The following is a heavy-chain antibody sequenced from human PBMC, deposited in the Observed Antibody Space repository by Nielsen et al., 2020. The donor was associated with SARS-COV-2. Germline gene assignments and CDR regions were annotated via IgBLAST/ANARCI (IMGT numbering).Heavy chain of an antibody. CDR2: IWYDGSKK. D-gene: IGHD1-26*01. CDR3: ARGGSFLDY. Sequence: GESLKISCAASGFTFSNYGMHWVRQAPGKGLEWVTIIWYDGSKKYYADSVKGRFTISRDNSKNTLYLQMNSLRAEDTAVYYCARGGSFLDYWGQGTLVTVSS. CDR1: GFTFSNYG. J-gene: IGHJ4*02. V-gene: IGHV3-33*08.